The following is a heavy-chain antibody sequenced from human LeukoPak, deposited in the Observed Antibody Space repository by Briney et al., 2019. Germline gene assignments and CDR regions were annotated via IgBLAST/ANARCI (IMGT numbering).Heavy chain of an antibody. CDR3: AKVPGSVAAHEGDY. V-gene: IGHV3-23*01. D-gene: IGHD6-19*01. J-gene: IGHJ4*02. CDR1: GFTFSDYA. Sequence: GGSLRLSCVASGFTFSDYAMNWVRQAPGKGLEWVSVISTSGSGTYYADSVKGRFTISRDNSKNTLYLQMNSLRAEDTAVYYCAKVPGSVAAHEGDYWGQGTLVTVSS. CDR2: ISTSGSGT.